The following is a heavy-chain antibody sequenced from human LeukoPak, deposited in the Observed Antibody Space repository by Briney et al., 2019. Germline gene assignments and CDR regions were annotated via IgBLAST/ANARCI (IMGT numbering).Heavy chain of an antibody. CDR1: GFTFSSYG. CDR3: AKEKLPSGYSFLTDY. J-gene: IGHJ4*02. V-gene: IGHV3-30*18. CDR2: ISYDGPNK. D-gene: IGHD5-18*01. Sequence: SGGSLRLSCAASGFTFSSYGMHWVRQAPGKGLEWVAVISYDGPNKYYADSVKGRFTISRDDSKSTLYLQMNSLRAEDTAVYYCAKEKLPSGYSFLTDYWGQGTLVTVSS.